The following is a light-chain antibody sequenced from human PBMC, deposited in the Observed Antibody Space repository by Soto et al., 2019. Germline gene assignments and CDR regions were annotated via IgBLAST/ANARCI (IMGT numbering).Light chain of an antibody. J-gene: IGLJ1*01. CDR3: SSYTSSNNYV. V-gene: IGLV2-14*01. Sequence: QSVLTDPASVSGPPGHSLTISCTGTSIDIAPYNYVSWYQQHPGKAPKLIMYEVSYRPSGISNRFSGSKSGNTASLTISGLQAEEEADYYCSSYTSSNNYVFGTGTKVTVL. CDR1: SIDIAPYNY. CDR2: EVS.